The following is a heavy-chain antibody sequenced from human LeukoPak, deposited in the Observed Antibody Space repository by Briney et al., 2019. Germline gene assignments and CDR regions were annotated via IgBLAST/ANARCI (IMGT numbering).Heavy chain of an antibody. D-gene: IGHD1-26*01. V-gene: IGHV4-59*13. CDR1: GGSINGVY. CDR3: ARVIGSGGYLPWSFDN. CDR2: IYYSGDT. Sequence: SETLSLTCIVSGGSINGVYWSWIRQSPGKGLEWIGYIYYSGDTKYNPSLKGRVTISVDTSKSHFSLKLRSVTAADTAVYYCARVIGSGGYLPWSFDNWGQGTLVTVSS. J-gene: IGHJ4*02.